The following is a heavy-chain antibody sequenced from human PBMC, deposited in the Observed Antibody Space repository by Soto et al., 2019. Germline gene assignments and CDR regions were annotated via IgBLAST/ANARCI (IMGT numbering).Heavy chain of an antibody. J-gene: IGHJ6*02. Sequence: EVQLVESGGGLVKPGGSLRLSCAASGFTFSSYSMNWVRQAPGKGLEWVSSISSSSSYIYYADSVKGRFTISRDNAKNSLYLQMNSLRAEDTAVYYCAREAPYCGGDCYPPYYYYGMDVWGQGTTVTVSS. CDR2: ISSSSSYI. CDR3: AREAPYCGGDCYPPYYYYGMDV. D-gene: IGHD2-21*02. CDR1: GFTFSSYS. V-gene: IGHV3-21*01.